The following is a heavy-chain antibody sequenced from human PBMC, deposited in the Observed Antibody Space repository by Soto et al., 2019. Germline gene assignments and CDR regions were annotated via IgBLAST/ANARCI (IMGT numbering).Heavy chain of an antibody. CDR3: SRDNVLLWFGELSSYYGMDV. Sequence: GGSLRLSCAASGFTFSSYWMSWVRQAPGKGLEWVANIKQDGSEKNYVDSVKGRLTISRDNAKNSLYLQMNSLRAEDTAVYYCSRDNVLLWFGELSSYYGMDVWGQGTTVTVSS. CDR1: GFTFSSYW. D-gene: IGHD3-10*01. V-gene: IGHV3-7*05. CDR2: IKQDGSEK. J-gene: IGHJ6*02.